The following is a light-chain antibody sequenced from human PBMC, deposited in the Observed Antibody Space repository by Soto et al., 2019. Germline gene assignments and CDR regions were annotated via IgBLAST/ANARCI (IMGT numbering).Light chain of an antibody. V-gene: IGKV1-39*01. J-gene: IGKJ2*01. Sequence: DIQMTQSPSSLSASVGDRVTITCRASQIINTYLNWYQQKPGRPPTLLIFGASSLRSGVPSRFSGTGSGTDFTLTINSLQPDDFATYYCQQSYSSLYTFGQGTKLEIK. CDR2: GAS. CDR1: QIINTY. CDR3: QQSYSSLYT.